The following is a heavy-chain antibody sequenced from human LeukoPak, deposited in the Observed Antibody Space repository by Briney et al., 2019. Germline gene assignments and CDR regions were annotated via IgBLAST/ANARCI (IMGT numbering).Heavy chain of an antibody. J-gene: IGHJ4*02. Sequence: SVKVSCKASGGTFSSYAISWVLHDPGQGLEWMGRIIPIFGTANYAQKFQGRVTITTDKSKSTAYMELSSLSSEDTAVYYCARTYDTSSGWTRFFDYWGQGTLVTVFS. CDR1: GGTFSSYA. CDR3: ARTYDTSSGWTRFFDY. V-gene: IGHV1-69*05. D-gene: IGHD6-19*01. CDR2: IIPIFGTA.